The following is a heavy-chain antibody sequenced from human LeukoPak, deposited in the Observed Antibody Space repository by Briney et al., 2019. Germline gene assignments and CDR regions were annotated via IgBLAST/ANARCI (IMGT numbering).Heavy chain of an antibody. Sequence: SETLSLICAVYGGSFSGYYWNWVRQPPGKGLEWIGEINHSGSTNYNPSLKSRVTISVDTSKNQFSLKLNSVTAADTAVYYCARGRILGSSPLGYWGQGTLVTVSS. D-gene: IGHD6-19*01. V-gene: IGHV4-34*01. CDR3: ARGRILGSSPLGY. CDR1: GGSFSGYY. J-gene: IGHJ4*02. CDR2: INHSGST.